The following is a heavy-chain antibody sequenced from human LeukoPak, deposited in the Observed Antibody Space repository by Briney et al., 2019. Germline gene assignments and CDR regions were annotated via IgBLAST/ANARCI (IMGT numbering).Heavy chain of an antibody. J-gene: IGHJ4*02. CDR1: GFTFTSYA. Sequence: GGSLRFSCTASGFTFTSYAMTWVRQAPGKGLEWVSSISGTGGSTYYADSVKGWFTISRDNSKNTLYLQMNSLRAEDTAVYYCAKDRTNTVIPSIFDYWGQGTLVTVSS. D-gene: IGHD4-11*01. CDR2: ISGTGGST. V-gene: IGHV3-23*01. CDR3: AKDRTNTVIPSIFDY.